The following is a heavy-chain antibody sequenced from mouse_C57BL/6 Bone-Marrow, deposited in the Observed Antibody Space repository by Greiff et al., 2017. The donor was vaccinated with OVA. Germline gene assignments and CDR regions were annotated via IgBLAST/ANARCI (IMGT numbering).Heavy chain of an antibody. CDR2: INPSGGYT. CDR1: GYTFTSYT. J-gene: IGHJ1*03. Sequence: QVQLKESGAELARPGASVKMSCKASGYTFTSYTMHWVKQTPGQGLEWIGSINPSGGYTKYNQKFKDKATLTADKSSSKAYMQLSILTSEDEAVDYCERGRMTTVRVDVWGTGTTVTVSS. V-gene: IGHV1-4*01. D-gene: IGHD1-1*01. CDR3: ERGRMTTVRVDV.